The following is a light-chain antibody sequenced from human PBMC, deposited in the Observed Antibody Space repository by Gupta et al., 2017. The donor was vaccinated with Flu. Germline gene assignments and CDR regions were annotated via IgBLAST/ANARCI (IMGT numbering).Light chain of an antibody. Sequence: PSTRSLSPGERVTLSCRASQSVRSYLNWYQQKPGQAPSLLIYDASNRATGIPARFSGSGSGTDFTLTISSLEPEDFAVYYCQQRNTWPFTFGPGSKVDIK. CDR2: DAS. J-gene: IGKJ3*01. V-gene: IGKV3-11*01. CDR1: QSVRSY. CDR3: QQRNTWPFT.